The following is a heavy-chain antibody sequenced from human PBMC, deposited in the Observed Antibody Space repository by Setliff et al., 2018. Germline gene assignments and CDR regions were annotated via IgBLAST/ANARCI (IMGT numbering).Heavy chain of an antibody. V-gene: IGHV1-69*05. Sequence: GASVKVSCKAFGYTFSSYGISWVRQAPGQGLEWMGGTIPMFGTTEYAQKFQGRLTIITDESTNTAFMQLSSLRSDDTAVYYCVREGVDSRASTDYRYYMDVWG. J-gene: IGHJ6*03. CDR2: TIPMFGTT. D-gene: IGHD3-22*01. CDR3: VREGVDSRASTDYRYYMDV. CDR1: GYTFSSYG.